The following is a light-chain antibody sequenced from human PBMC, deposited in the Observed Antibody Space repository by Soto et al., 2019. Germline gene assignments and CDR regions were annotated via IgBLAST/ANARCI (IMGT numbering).Light chain of an antibody. CDR1: SSDVDVSTF. V-gene: IGLV2-14*01. Sequence: QPVLTQPASVSESPGQSITISCTGSSSDVDVSTFVSWYRQHPGKAPELIIYEVSNRPSGVSNRFSGSKSGNTASLTISGLQAEDEADYYCSSYTTSHTLVFGGGTKLTVL. CDR3: SSYTTSHTLV. CDR2: EVS. J-gene: IGLJ2*01.